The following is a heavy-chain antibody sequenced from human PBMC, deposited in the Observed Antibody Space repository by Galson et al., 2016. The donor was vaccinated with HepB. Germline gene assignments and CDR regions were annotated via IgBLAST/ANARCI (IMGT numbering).Heavy chain of an antibody. CDR3: AREMVTGTTNWFDP. J-gene: IGHJ5*02. D-gene: IGHD1-14*01. CDR1: GASINSGGSY. CDR2: IYYRGTT. Sequence: TLSLTCTVSGASINSGGSYWSWIRQHPGKGLEWIGYIYYRGTTYYNPPRKSRVTMSLDTSKRQFFLKLTSLTASDTAIYYCAREMVTGTTNWFDPWGQGTLVTVSS. V-gene: IGHV4-31*03.